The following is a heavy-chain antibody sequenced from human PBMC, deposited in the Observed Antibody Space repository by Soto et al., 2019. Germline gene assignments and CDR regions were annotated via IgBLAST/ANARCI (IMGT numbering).Heavy chain of an antibody. J-gene: IGHJ4*02. CDR1: GFTFSNNA. CDR3: AKDSPESTSWYDFHY. D-gene: IGHD6-13*01. CDR2: ISGGGGVT. V-gene: IGHV3-23*01. Sequence: EVQLLESGGGLVQPGGSLRLSCAASGFTFSNNAMTWVRQAPGRGLEFVSVISGGGGVTYYADSVKGRFTISRDNSKKTLFLQMNSLRVEDTAIYYCAKDSPESTSWYDFHYWGQGTLVTVS.